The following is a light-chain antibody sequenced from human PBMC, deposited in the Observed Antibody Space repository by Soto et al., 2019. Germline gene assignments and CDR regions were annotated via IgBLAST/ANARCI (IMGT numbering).Light chain of an antibody. Sequence: DIVMTQSPDSLAVSLGERATINCKSSQSLLAKSYNKNDLAWYQQKPGQPLKLLIHWASTRESGVPDRFSGRGFGTDFNLTISSLQAEDVAVYYCQQYYSLPRTFGGGTKVEIK. J-gene: IGKJ4*01. CDR2: WAS. V-gene: IGKV4-1*01. CDR3: QQYYSLPRT. CDR1: QSLLAKSYNKND.